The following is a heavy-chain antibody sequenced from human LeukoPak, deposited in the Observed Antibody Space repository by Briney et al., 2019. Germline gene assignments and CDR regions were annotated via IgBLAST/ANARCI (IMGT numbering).Heavy chain of an antibody. CDR3: AKVTGNSYGYALDY. D-gene: IGHD5-18*01. Sequence: GGSLRLSCAASGFTFSSYGMHWVRQAPGEGLEWVAFIRYDGSNKYYADSVKGRFTISRDNSKNTLYLQMNSLRAEDTAVYYCAKVTGNSYGYALDYWGQGTLVTVSS. V-gene: IGHV3-30*02. CDR1: GFTFSSYG. CDR2: IRYDGSNK. J-gene: IGHJ4*02.